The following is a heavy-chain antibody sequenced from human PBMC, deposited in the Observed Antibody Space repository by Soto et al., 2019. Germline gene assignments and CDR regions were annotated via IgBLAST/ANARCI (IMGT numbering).Heavy chain of an antibody. CDR3: ARHGTVNSGGAVDI. CDR2: IYYSGST. Sequence: SETLSLTCTVSGGAISSSSYYWGWIRQPPGKGLEWIGSIYYSGSTYYNPSLKSRVTISVHTSKNQFSLKLSSVTAADTAVYYCARHGTVNSGGAVDIWGQGTMVTVSS. D-gene: IGHD1-1*01. J-gene: IGHJ3*02. CDR1: GGAISSSSYY. V-gene: IGHV4-39*01.